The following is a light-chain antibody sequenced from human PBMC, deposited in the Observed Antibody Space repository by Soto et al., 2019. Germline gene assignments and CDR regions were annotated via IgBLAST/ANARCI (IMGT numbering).Light chain of an antibody. J-gene: IGKJ3*01. CDR3: HKYNSVPFT. CDR1: QGISTY. CDR2: TAS. V-gene: IGKV1-27*01. Sequence: DIPMTQSPSSLSASVGDRVTITCRASQGISTYLAWYQQKPGKVPNLLIYTASTLQSGVPSRFSGSGSGTDFTLTISSLQPEDIATYYCHKYNSVPFTVGPGTKVNIK.